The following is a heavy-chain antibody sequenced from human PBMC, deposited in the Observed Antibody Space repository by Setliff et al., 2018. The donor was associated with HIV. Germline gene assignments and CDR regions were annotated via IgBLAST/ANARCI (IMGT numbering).Heavy chain of an antibody. J-gene: IGHJ6*02. CDR3: ARLGDGSNYYYYGLDV. CDR2: LYPGDSDT. CDR1: GYNFATYW. V-gene: IGHV5-51*01. D-gene: IGHD1-26*01. Sequence: GESLKISCQTSGYNFATYWIGWVRQMPGKGLEWMAILYPGDSDTRYSPSFQGQVTISADKSISTAYLQWSSLKASDTAMYYCARLGDGSNYYYYGLDVWGQGTTVTVSS.